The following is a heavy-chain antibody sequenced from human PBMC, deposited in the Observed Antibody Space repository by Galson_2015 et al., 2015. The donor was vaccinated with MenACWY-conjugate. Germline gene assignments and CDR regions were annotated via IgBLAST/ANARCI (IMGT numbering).Heavy chain of an antibody. D-gene: IGHD2-2*01. CDR2: ISSSSSTI. CDR3: ARDDGCSSTSCHKDYYYYGMDV. CDR1: GFTFSSYS. J-gene: IGHJ6*02. Sequence: SLRLSCAASGFTFSSYSMNWVRQAPGKGLEWVSYISSSSSTIYYADSVKGRFTISRDNAKNSLYLQMNSLRDEDTAVYYCARDDGCSSTSCHKDYYYYGMDVWGQGTTVTVSS. V-gene: IGHV3-48*02.